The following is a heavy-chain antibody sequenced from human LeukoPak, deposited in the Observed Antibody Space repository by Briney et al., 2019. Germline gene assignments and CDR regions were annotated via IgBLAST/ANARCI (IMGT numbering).Heavy chain of an antibody. CDR3: ARAGHCSGGSCYFSPFAFDI. D-gene: IGHD2-15*01. Sequence: SETLSLTCAVSGGSISSGGYSWSWIRQPPGKGLEWIGYIYHSGSTYYNPSLKGRVTVSVDRSKNQFSLKLSSVTAADTAVYYCARAGHCSGGSCYFSPFAFDIWGQGTMVTVSS. J-gene: IGHJ3*02. CDR1: GGSISSGGYS. V-gene: IGHV4-30-2*01. CDR2: IYHSGST.